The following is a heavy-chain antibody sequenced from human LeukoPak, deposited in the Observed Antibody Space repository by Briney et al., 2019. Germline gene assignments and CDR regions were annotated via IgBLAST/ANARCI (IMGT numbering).Heavy chain of an antibody. J-gene: IGHJ4*02. D-gene: IGHD5-24*01. V-gene: IGHV1-46*03. CDR2: INPSGGST. Sequence: ASVKVSCKASGYTFTNYDFNWVRQATGQGLEWMGIINPSGGSTSYAQKFQGRVTMTRDTSTSTVYMELSSLRSEDTAVYYCARRRDGYNYHLDYWGQGTLVTVSS. CDR1: GYTFTNYD. CDR3: ARRRDGYNYHLDY.